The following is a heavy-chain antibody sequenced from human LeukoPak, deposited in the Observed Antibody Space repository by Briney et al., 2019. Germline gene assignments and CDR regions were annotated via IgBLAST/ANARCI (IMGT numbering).Heavy chain of an antibody. CDR2: IYYSGST. D-gene: IGHD1-26*01. V-gene: IGHV4-59*01. CDR1: GGSISSYY. J-gene: IGHJ3*02. CDR3: AREVGATADGAFDI. Sequence: SETLSLTCTVSGGSISSYYWSWIRQPPGKGLEWIGYIYYSGSTNYNPSLKSRVTISVDTSKNQFSLKLSSVTAADTAVYYCAREVGATADGAFDIWGQGTTVTVSS.